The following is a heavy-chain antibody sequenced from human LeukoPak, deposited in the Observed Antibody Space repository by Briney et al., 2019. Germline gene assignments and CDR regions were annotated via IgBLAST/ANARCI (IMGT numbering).Heavy chain of an antibody. CDR2: INHSGST. J-gene: IGHJ4*02. D-gene: IGHD5-12*01. V-gene: IGHV4-34*01. CDR3: ASLRSAGGCIDY. Sequence: SETLSLTCAVYGGSFSGYYWSWIRQPPGKGLEWIGEINHSGSTNYNPSLKSRVTISVDTSKNQFSLKLSSVTAADTAVYYCASLRSAGGCIDYWGQGTLVTVSS. CDR1: GGSFSGYY.